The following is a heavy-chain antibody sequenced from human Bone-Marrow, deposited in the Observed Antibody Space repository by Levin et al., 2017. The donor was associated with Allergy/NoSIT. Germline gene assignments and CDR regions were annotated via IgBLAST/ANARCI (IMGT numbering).Heavy chain of an antibody. CDR1: GFTFRDYA. V-gene: IGHV3-30*04. CDR2: VSHDESNQ. D-gene: IGHD3-10*01. CDR3: ARALRLRVYAPYYYIMDV. J-gene: IGHJ6*01. Sequence: PGGSLRLSCAASGFTFRDYALHWVRQVPGKGLEWLALVSHDESNQAYADSVKGRVTISRDSSKNTVFLQMRGLRAADTAVYYCARALRLRVYAPYYYIMDVWGQGTTVAVSS.